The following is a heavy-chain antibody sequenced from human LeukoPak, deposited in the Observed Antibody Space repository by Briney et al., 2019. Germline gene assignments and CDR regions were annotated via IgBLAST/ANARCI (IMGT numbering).Heavy chain of an antibody. D-gene: IGHD5-24*01. CDR2: ISDRSSYT. V-gene: IGHV3-11*05. J-gene: IGHJ4*02. CDR3: ARDRDGYNSVTFDY. CDR1: GFTFCDYY. Sequence: GGPLRLSCTASGFTFCDYYMSWIRPAPGKGLEWLSYISDRSSYTDYADSVEGRFTISRDNARNSLFLQMNSLRAEDTAVYYCARDRDGYNSVTFDYWGQGTLVTVSS.